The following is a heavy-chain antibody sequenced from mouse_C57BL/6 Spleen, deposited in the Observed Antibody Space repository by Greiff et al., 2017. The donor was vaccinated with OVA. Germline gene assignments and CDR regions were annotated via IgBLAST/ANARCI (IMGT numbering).Heavy chain of an antibody. J-gene: IGHJ4*01. CDR1: GYTFTSYW. CDR3: ARGETYWASMDY. Sequence: VQLQQPGAELVRPGSSVKLSCTASGYTFTSYWMYWVKQRPGQGLEWIGNIYPSDSDTHYNQKFKDKATLTVDKSSSTAYMQLSSLTSEDYAVYYCARGETYWASMDYWGQGTSVTVSS. V-gene: IGHV1-61*01. D-gene: IGHD4-1*01. CDR2: IYPSDSDT.